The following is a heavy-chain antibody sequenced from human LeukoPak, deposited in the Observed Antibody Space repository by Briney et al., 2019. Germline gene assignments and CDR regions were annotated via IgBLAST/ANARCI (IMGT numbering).Heavy chain of an antibody. CDR3: ARDKGDYDTSGSLFVF. CDR2: IKQDGSEK. J-gene: IGHJ4*02. CDR1: GFIFTTYA. Sequence: GGSLRLSCAASGFIFTTYAMGWVRQVPRKGLEWVANIKQDGSEKYYVDSVKGRFTISRDNSRNSLYLQMDSLRAEDTAVYYCARDKGDYDTSGSLFVFGGQGTLVTVSS. V-gene: IGHV3-7*03. D-gene: IGHD3-22*01.